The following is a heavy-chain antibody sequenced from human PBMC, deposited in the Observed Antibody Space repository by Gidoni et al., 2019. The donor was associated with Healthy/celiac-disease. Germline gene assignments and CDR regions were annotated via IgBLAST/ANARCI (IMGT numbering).Heavy chain of an antibody. V-gene: IGHV3-49*03. D-gene: IGHD2-2*01. CDR3: TRGRGTDIVVVPAAIV. J-gene: IGHJ3*01. CDR2: IRRKAYGGTT. CDR1: GFTFGDYA. Sequence: EVQLVESGGGLVQPGRSLRLSCTASGFTFGDYAMSWFRQAPGKGLAWVGFIRRKAYGGTTEYAASVKGRFTISRDDSKSIAYLQMNSLKTEDTAVYYCTRGRGTDIVVVPAAIVWGQGTMVTVSS.